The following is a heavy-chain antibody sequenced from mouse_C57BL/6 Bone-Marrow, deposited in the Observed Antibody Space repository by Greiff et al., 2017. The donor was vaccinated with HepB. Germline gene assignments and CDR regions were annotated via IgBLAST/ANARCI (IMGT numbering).Heavy chain of an antibody. Sequence: VQLQQSGPELVKPGASVKISCKASGYAFSSSWMNWVKQRPGKGLEWIGRIYPGDGDTNYNGKFKGKATLTADTSSSTAYMQLSSLTSEDSAVYFCARADGSYAMDYWCQGTSVTVSS. CDR2: IYPGDGDT. V-gene: IGHV1-82*01. D-gene: IGHD2-3*01. CDR1: GYAFSSSW. CDR3: ARADGSYAMDY. J-gene: IGHJ4*01.